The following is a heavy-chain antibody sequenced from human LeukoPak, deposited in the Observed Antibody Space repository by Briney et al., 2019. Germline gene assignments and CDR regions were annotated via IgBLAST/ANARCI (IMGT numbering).Heavy chain of an antibody. CDR2: ISYDGSNK. V-gene: IGHV3-30*18. J-gene: IGHJ1*01. Sequence: GGSLRLSCAASGFTFSSYGMHWVRQAPGKGLEWVAVISYDGSNKYYADSVKGRFTISRDNSKNTLYLQMNSLRAEDTAVYYCAKGIAVAAFQRWGQGTLVTVSS. CDR1: GFTFSSYG. CDR3: AKGIAVAAFQR. D-gene: IGHD6-19*01.